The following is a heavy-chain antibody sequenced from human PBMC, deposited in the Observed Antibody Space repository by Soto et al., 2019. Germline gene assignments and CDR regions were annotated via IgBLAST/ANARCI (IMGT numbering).Heavy chain of an antibody. V-gene: IGHV3-48*02. CDR3: ARNGKAGPMIVVGDAFDI. D-gene: IGHD3-22*01. CDR2: ISSSSSTI. J-gene: IGHJ3*02. CDR1: GFIFSSYS. Sequence: GGSLRLSCAASGFIFSSYSMNWVRQAPGKGLEWVSYISSSSSTIYYADSVKGRFTISRDNAKNSLYLQMNSLRDEDTAVYYWARNGKAGPMIVVGDAFDIGGQGTMVTVSS.